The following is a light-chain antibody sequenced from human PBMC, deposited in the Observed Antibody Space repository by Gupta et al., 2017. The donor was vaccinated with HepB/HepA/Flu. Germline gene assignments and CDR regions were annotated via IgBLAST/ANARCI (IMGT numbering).Light chain of an antibody. J-gene: IGKJ1*01. CDR2: KAS. CDR1: QSIRSW. CDR3: HQYNSLSAWT. V-gene: IGKV1-5*03. Sequence: DIQMTQSPSTLSASVGERVTITCRASQSIRSWLAWYQQKPGKAPKLLIYKASNLESGVPSRFSGGGYGTEFTLTISSRQPDDFATYYCHQYNSLSAWTFGQGAKVEIK.